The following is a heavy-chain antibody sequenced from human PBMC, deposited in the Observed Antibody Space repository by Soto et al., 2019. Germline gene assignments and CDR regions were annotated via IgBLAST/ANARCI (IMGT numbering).Heavy chain of an antibody. CDR2: IKQDGSEK. Sequence: EVQLVESGGGLVQPGGSLRLSCAASGFTFSSYWMSWVRQAPGKGLEWVANIKQDGSEKYYVDSVKGRITISRDNAKNSLSLQRNSLRAEDTAVYYCARSIAARLNWCDPWGQGTLVTVSS. V-gene: IGHV3-7*01. D-gene: IGHD6-6*01. J-gene: IGHJ5*02. CDR3: ARSIAARLNWCDP. CDR1: GFTFSSYW.